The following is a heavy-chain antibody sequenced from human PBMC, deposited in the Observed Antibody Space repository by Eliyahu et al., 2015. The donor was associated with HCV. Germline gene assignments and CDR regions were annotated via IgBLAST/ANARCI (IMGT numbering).Heavy chain of an antibody. CDR3: ARDLYDILTGYYSSGMDV. V-gene: IGHV3-11*05. Sequence: QVQLVESGGGLVKPGGSLRLSCAASGFXFSXYYLSWIRQAPGKGLGWVSYISSSSSYTNYADSVKGRFTISRDNAKNSLYLQMNSLRAEDTAVYYCARDLYDILTGYYSSGMDVWGQGTTVTVSS. D-gene: IGHD3-9*01. J-gene: IGHJ6*02. CDR2: ISSSSSYT. CDR1: GFXFSXYY.